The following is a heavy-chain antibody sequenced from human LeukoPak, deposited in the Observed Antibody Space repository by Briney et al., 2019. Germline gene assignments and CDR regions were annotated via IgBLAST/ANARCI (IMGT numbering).Heavy chain of an antibody. J-gene: IGHJ4*02. D-gene: IGHD3-9*01. Sequence: ASVKVSCKASGYTFTSYGISWVRQAPGQGLEWMGWISAYNGNTNYAQKLQGRVTMTTDTSTSTAYMELRSLRSDDTAVYYCAGDAGILTGYPFRYWGQGTLVTVSS. CDR2: ISAYNGNT. CDR1: GYTFTSYG. V-gene: IGHV1-18*01. CDR3: AGDAGILTGYPFRY.